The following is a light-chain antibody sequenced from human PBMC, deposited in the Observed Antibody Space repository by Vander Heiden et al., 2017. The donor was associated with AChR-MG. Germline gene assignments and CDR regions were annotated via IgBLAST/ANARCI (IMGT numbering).Light chain of an antibody. V-gene: IGLV3-21*02. J-gene: IGLJ2*01. CDR1: NIGSKN. CDR2: DNS. Sequence: SYVLTQPPSVSVAPGQTAPITCGGNNIGSKNVHWYQQKPGQAPVLVVYDNSDRPSGIPERFSGSNSGNTATLTISRVEVEDEADYYCQVWDSGSDPVAFGGGTKLTVL. CDR3: QVWDSGSDPVA.